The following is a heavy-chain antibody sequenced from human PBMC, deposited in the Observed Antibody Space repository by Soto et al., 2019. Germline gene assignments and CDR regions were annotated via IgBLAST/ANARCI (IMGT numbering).Heavy chain of an antibody. J-gene: IGHJ3*02. D-gene: IGHD3-3*01. CDR1: GFTFSSYS. V-gene: IGHV3-21*01. Sequence: PGGSLRLSCAASGFTFSSYSMNWVRQAPGKGLEWVSSISSSSSYIYYADSVKGRFTISRDNAKNSLYLQMNSLRAEDTAVYYCARAEGFEDAFDIWGQGTMVTVSS. CDR2: ISSSSSYI. CDR3: ARAEGFEDAFDI.